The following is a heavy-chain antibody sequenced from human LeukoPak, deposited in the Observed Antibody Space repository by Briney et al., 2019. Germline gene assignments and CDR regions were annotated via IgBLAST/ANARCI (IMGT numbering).Heavy chain of an antibody. CDR3: ARDLEGIAAAEDAFDI. CDR1: GFTVSSNY. V-gene: IGHV3-53*01. CDR2: ISGSGGST. Sequence: GGSLRLSCAASGFTVSSNYMSWVRQAPGKGLEWVSAISGSGGSTYYADSVKGRFTISRDNAKNSLYLQMNSLRAEDTAVYYCARDLEGIAAAEDAFDIWGQGTMVTVSS. D-gene: IGHD6-13*01. J-gene: IGHJ3*02.